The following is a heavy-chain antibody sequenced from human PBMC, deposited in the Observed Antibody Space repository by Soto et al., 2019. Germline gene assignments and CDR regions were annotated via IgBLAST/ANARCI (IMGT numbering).Heavy chain of an antibody. Sequence: SETLSLTCTVSGGSMRNYFWTWVRQPPGEGLGWIGYIHYSGATSFFPSYNPSLRGRVTISEDTSKNQFSLKLLSVTTADTAVYFCAAGEASSRNLAPYYLDFWGQGTLVTVSS. J-gene: IGHJ4*02. D-gene: IGHD6-13*01. CDR1: GGSMRNYF. CDR2: IHYSGATSFFP. V-gene: IGHV4-59*01. CDR3: AAGEASSRNLAPYYLDF.